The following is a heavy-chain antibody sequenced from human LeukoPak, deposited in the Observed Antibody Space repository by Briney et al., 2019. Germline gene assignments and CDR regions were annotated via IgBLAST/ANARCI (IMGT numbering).Heavy chain of an antibody. V-gene: IGHV6-1*01. CDR3: ARITSSGSHDY. CDR1: GDSLSIDSAA. CDR2: TQYGSRWYN. J-gene: IGHJ4*02. D-gene: IGHD3-10*01. Sequence: SQTLSLTCAISGDSLSIDSAAWNWISHSPGRGLEWLGRTQYGSRWYNDYAVSVKSRIIINPDTSKNQFSLQLNSVTPDDTAVYYCARITSSGSHDYWGQGTLVTVSS.